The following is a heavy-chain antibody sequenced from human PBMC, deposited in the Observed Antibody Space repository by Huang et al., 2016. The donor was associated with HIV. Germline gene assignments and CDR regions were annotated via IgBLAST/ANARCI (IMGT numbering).Heavy chain of an antibody. V-gene: IGHV4-39*01. D-gene: IGHD3-10*01. CDR3: ARHREGPVAYYSGWGSHLNYMDV. Sequence: QLLLQESGPGLVKPSEALALTCAVSGGSIRSSDYHWGWIRQPPGKGLGWIGSIYDKVSPHYSPSLKSRVTIAVDTSKNLFFLNLTSMTAADTAVYYCARHREGPVAYYSGWGSHLNYMDVWGRGRTVVVSS. CDR1: GGSIRSSDYH. CDR2: IYDKVSP. J-gene: IGHJ6*03.